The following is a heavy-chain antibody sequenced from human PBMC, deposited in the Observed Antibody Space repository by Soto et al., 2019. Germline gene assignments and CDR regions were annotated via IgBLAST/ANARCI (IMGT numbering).Heavy chain of an antibody. D-gene: IGHD6-19*01. V-gene: IGHV3-30-3*01. J-gene: IGHJ4*02. CDR2: ITYDATNE. Sequence: QPGGSLRLSCAASGFSFSKYAMHWVRQAPGKGLEWVAVITYDATNEYYADSVKGRFTISRDNSNNTLSLHMSSLRLADTAVYYCARKAVPDFWGQGTLVTVSS. CDR3: ARKAVPDF. CDR1: GFSFSKYA.